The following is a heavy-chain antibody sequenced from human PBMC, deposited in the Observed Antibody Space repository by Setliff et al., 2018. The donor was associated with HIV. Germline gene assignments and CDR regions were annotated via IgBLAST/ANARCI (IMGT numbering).Heavy chain of an antibody. V-gene: IGHV1-2*02. Sequence: ASVKVSCKASGYTFTSYYMHWVRQAPGQGLEWMGWINPNSGGTTYAQKFQGRVTMTRDTSISTAYMEVSRLRSDDTAVYYCARTLPQYTNLFDYWGQGTLVTVSS. J-gene: IGHJ4*02. CDR3: ARTLPQYTNLFDY. CDR1: GYTFTSYY. D-gene: IGHD5-18*01. CDR2: INPNSGGT.